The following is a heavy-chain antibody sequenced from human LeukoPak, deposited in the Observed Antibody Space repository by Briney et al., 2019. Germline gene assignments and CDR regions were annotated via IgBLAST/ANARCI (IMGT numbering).Heavy chain of an antibody. D-gene: IGHD2-2*02. CDR3: ARYRYCSSTSCYTGAGGRTGFDY. J-gene: IGHJ4*02. CDR2: MNPNSGNT. V-gene: IGHV1-8*03. Sequence: ASVKVSCKASGYTFTSYDINWVRQATGQGLEWMGWMNPNSGNTGYAQKFQGRVTITRNTSISTAYMELSSLRSEDTAVYYCARYRYCSSTSCYTGAGGRTGFDYWGQGTLVTVSS. CDR1: GYTFTSYD.